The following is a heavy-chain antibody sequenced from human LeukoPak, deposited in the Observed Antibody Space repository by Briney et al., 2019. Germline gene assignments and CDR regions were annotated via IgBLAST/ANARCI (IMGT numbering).Heavy chain of an antibody. Sequence: ASVKVSCKASGYTFTSYGISWVRQAPGQGLEWMGWISAYNGNTNYAQKLQGRVTMTTDTSTSTAYMELRSMRSDDTAVYYCARDRSDIVAVPAAAAYWGQGTLVTVSS. CDR2: ISAYNGNT. CDR3: ARDRSDIVAVPAAAAY. J-gene: IGHJ4*02. V-gene: IGHV1-18*01. D-gene: IGHD2-2*01. CDR1: GYTFTSYG.